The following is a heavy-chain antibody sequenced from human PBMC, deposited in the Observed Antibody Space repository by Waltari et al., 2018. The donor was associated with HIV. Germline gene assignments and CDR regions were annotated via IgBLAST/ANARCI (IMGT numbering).Heavy chain of an antibody. Sequence: QVQLQESGPGLVKPSETLSLTCTVSGGSISSYYWSWIRQPPGKGLEWIGYIYYSGSTNYNPSLKSRVTIAVDPSKNQFSLKLSSVTAADTAVYYCARYSYVFDYWGQGTLVTVSS. D-gene: IGHD5-18*01. J-gene: IGHJ4*02. CDR3: ARYSYVFDY. V-gene: IGHV4-59*01. CDR1: GGSISSYY. CDR2: IYYSGST.